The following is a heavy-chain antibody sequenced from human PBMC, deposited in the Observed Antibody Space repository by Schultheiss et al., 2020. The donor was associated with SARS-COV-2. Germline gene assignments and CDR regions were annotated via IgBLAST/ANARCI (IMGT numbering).Heavy chain of an antibody. V-gene: IGHV4-59*01. CDR2: VYYSGST. D-gene: IGHD3-22*01. J-gene: IGHJ6*02. CDR1: GGSINNYY. CDR3: ARYYYHSNWSGGMDV. Sequence: SETLSLTCTVSGGSINNYYWSWIRQPPGEGLEWIGYVYYSGSTSYNPSLKSRVTILVDTSKNQFSLKLNSVTAADTAMYYCARYYYHSNWSGGMDVWGQGTTVTVSS.